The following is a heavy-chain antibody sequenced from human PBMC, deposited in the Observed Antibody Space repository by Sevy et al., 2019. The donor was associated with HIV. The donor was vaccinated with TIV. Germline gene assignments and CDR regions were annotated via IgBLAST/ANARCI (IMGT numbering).Heavy chain of an antibody. J-gene: IGHJ3*02. CDR3: ARVTDCSGGSCYSLSAFDI. V-gene: IGHV3-53*01. D-gene: IGHD2-15*01. CDR1: GFTVSSNY. Sequence: GGSLRLSCAASGFTVSSNYMSWVRQAPGKGLEWVSVIYSGGSTYYADSVKGRFTISRDNSKNTLYLQMNSLRAEDTAVYYCARVTDCSGGSCYSLSAFDIWGQGTMVTVS. CDR2: IYSGGST.